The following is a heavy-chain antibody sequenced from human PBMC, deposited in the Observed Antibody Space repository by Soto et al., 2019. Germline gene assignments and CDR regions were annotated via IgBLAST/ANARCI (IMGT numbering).Heavy chain of an antibody. CDR2: ISSNGGST. Sequence: GGSLSLSCSASGFTFSSYAMHWVRQAPGKGLEYVSAISSNGGSTYYADSVKGRFTISRDNSKNTLYLQMSSLRAEDTAVYYCVMGSSGYYLRRKYAFDIWGQGTIVIVSS. J-gene: IGHJ3*02. D-gene: IGHD3-22*01. V-gene: IGHV3-64D*06. CDR1: GFTFSSYA. CDR3: VMGSSGYYLRRKYAFDI.